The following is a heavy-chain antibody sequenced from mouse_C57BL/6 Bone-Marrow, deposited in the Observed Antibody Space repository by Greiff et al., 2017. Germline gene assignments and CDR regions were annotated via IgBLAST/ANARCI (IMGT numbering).Heavy chain of an antibody. CDR3: ARGIYYGSSYDWYFDV. J-gene: IGHJ1*03. D-gene: IGHD1-1*01. Sequence: VKLVESGAELMKPGASVKLSCKATGYTFTGYWIEWVKQRPGHGLEWIGEILPGSGSTNYNEKFKGKATFTADTSSNTAYMQLSSLTTEDSAIYYCARGIYYGSSYDWYFDVGGTGTTVTVSS. CDR2: ILPGSGST. V-gene: IGHV1-9*01. CDR1: GYTFTGYW.